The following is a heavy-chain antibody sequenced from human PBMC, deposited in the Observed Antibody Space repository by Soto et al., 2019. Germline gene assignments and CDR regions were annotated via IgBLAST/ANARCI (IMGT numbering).Heavy chain of an antibody. Sequence: SVKVSCKASVFSVDTTYCIHWVRRAPGQGLEWMGSINPNSGDTNYAQNFQGRVTMTRDTSISTAYMEVSSLTSDDTAVYYCGSPRSGPSPDVGHWGHGTVVTVSS. CDR2: INPNSGDT. CDR3: GSPRSGPSPDVGH. J-gene: IGHJ4*01. D-gene: IGHD2-15*01. CDR1: VFSVDTTYC. V-gene: IGHV1-2*02.